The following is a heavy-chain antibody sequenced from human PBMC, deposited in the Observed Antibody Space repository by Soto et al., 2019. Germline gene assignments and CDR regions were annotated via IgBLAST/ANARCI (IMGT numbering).Heavy chain of an antibody. J-gene: IGHJ3*02. CDR2: ISYDGSNK. CDR1: GFTFSSYG. V-gene: IGHV3-30*18. Sequence: PGESLKISCAASGFTFSSYGMHWVRQAPGKGLEWVAVISYDGSNKYYADSVKGRFTISRDNSKNTLYLQMNSLRAEDTAVYYCAKDQDYGGLPASAFDIWGQGTMVTVSS. D-gene: IGHD4-17*01. CDR3: AKDQDYGGLPASAFDI.